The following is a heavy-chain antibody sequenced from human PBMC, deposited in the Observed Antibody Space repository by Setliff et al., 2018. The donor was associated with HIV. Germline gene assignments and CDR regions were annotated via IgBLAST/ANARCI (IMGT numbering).Heavy chain of an antibody. CDR3: VRDPIEGSPDYFDY. D-gene: IGHD1-26*01. Sequence: GGSLRLSCAATGFTFSSYVLHWVRQAPGKGLEWVAVMSTGGGIKICADSVKGRFTTSRDNSRNTLFLQMNNLRPEDTATYYCVRDPIEGSPDYFDYWGQGALVTVSS. J-gene: IGHJ4*02. V-gene: IGHV3-30-3*01. CDR1: GFTFSSYV. CDR2: MSTGGGIK.